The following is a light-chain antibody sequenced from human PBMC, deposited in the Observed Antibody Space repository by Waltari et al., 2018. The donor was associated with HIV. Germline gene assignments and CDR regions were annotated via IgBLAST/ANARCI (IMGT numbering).Light chain of an antibody. J-gene: IGKJ2*01. CDR1: QSISAK. CDR2: EAA. Sequence: EIVMTQSPPTLSVSQGQRVTLSCRASQSISAKVAWYQQRPGQAPRLLIYEAATRPTGIPARFSGSGSGTEFTLTISSLQSEDFATYFCQQYDDGPRGITFGQRTMLEIK. V-gene: IGKV3-15*01. CDR3: QQYDDGPRGIT.